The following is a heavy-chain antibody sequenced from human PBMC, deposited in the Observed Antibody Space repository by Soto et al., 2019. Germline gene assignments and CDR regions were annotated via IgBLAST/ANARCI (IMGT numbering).Heavy chain of an antibody. CDR2: ISGSGGST. D-gene: IGHD2-15*01. Sequence: GGSLRLSCAASGFTFSSYAMSWVRQAPGKGLEWVSAISGSGGSTYYADSVKGRFTISRDNSKNTLYLQMNSLGAEDTAVYYGAIDKEYGGNADGFDYWGQGTLVTVSS. CDR3: AIDKEYGGNADGFDY. V-gene: IGHV3-23*01. J-gene: IGHJ4*02. CDR1: GFTFSSYA.